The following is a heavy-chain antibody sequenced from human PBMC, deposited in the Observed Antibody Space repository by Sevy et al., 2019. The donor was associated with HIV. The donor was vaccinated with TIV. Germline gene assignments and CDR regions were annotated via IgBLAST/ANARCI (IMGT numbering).Heavy chain of an antibody. D-gene: IGHD2-2*01. V-gene: IGHV1-18*01. Sequence: ASVKVSCKASGYTFTSYGISWVRQAPGQGLEWMGWISAYNGNTNYAQKLQGRVTMTTDTSTGTAYMELRSLRSDDTAVYYCARDLCSSTSCYLDYYYYYGMDVWGQGTTVTVSS. CDR2: ISAYNGNT. CDR3: ARDLCSSTSCYLDYYYYYGMDV. J-gene: IGHJ6*02. CDR1: GYTFTSYG.